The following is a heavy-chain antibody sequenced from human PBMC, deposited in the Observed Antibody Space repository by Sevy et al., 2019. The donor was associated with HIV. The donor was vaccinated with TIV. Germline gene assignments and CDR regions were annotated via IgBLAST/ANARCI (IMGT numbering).Heavy chain of an antibody. CDR2: INPNSGGT. CDR3: ARELDSRYCSSTSCCDGQERELFDY. J-gene: IGHJ4*02. D-gene: IGHD2-2*01. CDR1: GYTFTGYY. Sequence: ASVKVSCKASGYTFTGYYMHWVRQAPGQGLEWMGWINPNSGGTNYAQKFQGRVTMTRDTSISTAYMELSRLRSDDTAVYYCARELDSRYCSSTSCCDGQERELFDYWGQGTLVTVSS. V-gene: IGHV1-2*02.